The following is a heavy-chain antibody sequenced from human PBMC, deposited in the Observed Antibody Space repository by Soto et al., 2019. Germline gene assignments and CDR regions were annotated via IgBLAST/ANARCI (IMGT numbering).Heavy chain of an antibody. CDR2: IYYSGST. CDR3: ARSTPELRYFQI. CDR1: GGSISSYY. V-gene: IGHV4-59*01. J-gene: IGHJ1*01. D-gene: IGHD3-16*01. Sequence: SETLSLTCTVSGGSISSYYWSWIRQPPGKGLEWIGYIYYSGSTNYNPSLKSRVTISVDTSKNQFSLKLGPGTAADTAVYYCARSTPELRYFQIWGQGTLVTVSS.